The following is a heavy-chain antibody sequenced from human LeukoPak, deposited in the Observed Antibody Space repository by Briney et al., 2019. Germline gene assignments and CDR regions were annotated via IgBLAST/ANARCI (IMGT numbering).Heavy chain of an antibody. V-gene: IGHV4-59*01. CDR1: GGSITSSY. D-gene: IGHD2-15*01. J-gene: IGHJ6*04. CDR2: IYYSGTT. Sequence: SSETLSLTCTVSGGSITSSYWSWFRQPPGGELESIGYIYYSGTTKSNPSLESRVTMSVDTSKNQLSLKLSFVTAADTATYYCGGEPRLLDVWGKGITVTVSS. CDR3: GGEPRLLDV.